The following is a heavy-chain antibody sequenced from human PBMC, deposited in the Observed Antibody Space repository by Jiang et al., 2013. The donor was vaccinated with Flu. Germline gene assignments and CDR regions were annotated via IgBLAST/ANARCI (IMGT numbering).Heavy chain of an antibody. J-gene: IGHJ4*02. CDR2: INPNSGGT. CDR3: ARGPPNEPTSIAEKIDSYYFDY. CDR1: GYTFTGYY. V-gene: IGHV1-2*04. Sequence: KPGASVKVSCKASGYTFTGYYMHWVRQAPGQGLEWMGWINPNSGGTNYAQKFQGWVTMTRDTSISTAYMELSRLRSDDTAVYYCARGPPNEPTSIAEKIDSYYFDYWGQGTLVTVSS. D-gene: IGHD6-6*01.